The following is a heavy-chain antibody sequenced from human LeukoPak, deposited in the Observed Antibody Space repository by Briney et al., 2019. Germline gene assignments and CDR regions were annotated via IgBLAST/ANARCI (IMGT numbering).Heavy chain of an antibody. J-gene: IGHJ4*02. CDR2: IRNDGNRY. V-gene: IGHV3-30*02. CDR1: GFTFSTSG. Sequence: GGSLRLSCVASGFTFSTSGMHWVRQSPGKGLDWVAFIRNDGNRYNYAESAKGRFTISRDNSKNTLYLQMDSLSAEDTAVYYCVKVDTWGQGTLVTVSS. D-gene: IGHD5-18*01. CDR3: VKVDT.